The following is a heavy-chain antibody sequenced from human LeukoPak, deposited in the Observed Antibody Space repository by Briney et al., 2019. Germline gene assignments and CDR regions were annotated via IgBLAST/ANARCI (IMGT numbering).Heavy chain of an antibody. CDR2: ISGSGGST. CDR1: GFTFSSYA. V-gene: IGHV3-23*01. CDR3: AKTYCSSTSCPQGY. J-gene: IGHJ4*02. D-gene: IGHD2-2*01. Sequence: GSLRLSCAAPGFTFSSYAMSWVRQAPGKGLEWVSAISGSGGSTYYADSVKGRFTTSRDNSKNTLYLQMNSLRAEDTAVYYCAKTYCSSTSCPQGYWGQGTLVTVSS.